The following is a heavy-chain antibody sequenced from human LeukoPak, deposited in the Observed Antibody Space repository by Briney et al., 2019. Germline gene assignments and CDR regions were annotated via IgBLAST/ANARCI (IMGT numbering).Heavy chain of an antibody. CDR1: GDSISSGDYY. Sequence: PSETLSLTCTVSGDSISSGDYYWSWIRQPAGKGLEWIGYIYYSGSTYYHPSLRSRVTISVDTSKNQFSLKLSSVTAADTAVYYCARSSEGRYYYDSSGFSYYYYYMDVWGKGTTVTISS. V-gene: IGHV4-61*10. CDR2: IYYSGST. D-gene: IGHD3-22*01. J-gene: IGHJ6*03. CDR3: ARSSEGRYYYDSSGFSYYYYYMDV.